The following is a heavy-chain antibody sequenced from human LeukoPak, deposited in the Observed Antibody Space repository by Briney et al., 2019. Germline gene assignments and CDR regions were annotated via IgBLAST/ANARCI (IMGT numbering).Heavy chain of an antibody. J-gene: IGHJ5*02. CDR1: GGSFSGYY. Sequence: SEPLSLTCAVYGGSFSGYYWSWIRRPPGKGLEWIGEINHSGSTNYNPSLKSRVTISVDTSKNQFSLKLSSVTAADTAVYYCARGGLTTVTDWFDPWGQGTLVTVSS. V-gene: IGHV4-34*01. D-gene: IGHD4-17*01. CDR2: INHSGST. CDR3: ARGGLTTVTDWFDP.